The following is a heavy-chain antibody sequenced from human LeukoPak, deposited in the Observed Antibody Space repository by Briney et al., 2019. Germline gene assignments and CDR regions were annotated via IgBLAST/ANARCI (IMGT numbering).Heavy chain of an antibody. CDR2: ISSSSSYI. J-gene: IGHJ5*02. Sequence: GGSLRLSCAASGFTFSSYSMNWVRQAPGKGLEWVSSISSSSSYIYYADSVKGRFTISRDNSKNSLYMQMNSLRAEDTAVYYCARSTRFSGYTPDWFDPWGQGTLVTVSS. V-gene: IGHV3-21*01. CDR1: GFTFSSYS. CDR3: ARSTRFSGYTPDWFDP. D-gene: IGHD3-22*01.